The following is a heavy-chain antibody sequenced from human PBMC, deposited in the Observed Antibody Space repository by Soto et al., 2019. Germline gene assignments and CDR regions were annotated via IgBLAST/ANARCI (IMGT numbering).Heavy chain of an antibody. CDR3: GRGNESPHPPEENGGGGSGQHDAFDI. J-gene: IGHJ3*02. V-gene: IGHV4-34*01. D-gene: IGHD2-15*01. CDR2: INHSGST. CDR1: GGSFSGYY. Sequence: SETLSLTCAVYGGSFSGYYWSWIRQPPGKGLEWIGEINHSGSTNYNPSLKSRVTISVDTSKNQFSLKLSSVTAADTAVYYCGRGNESPHPPEENGGGGSGQHDAFDIWGQGTMVTVSS.